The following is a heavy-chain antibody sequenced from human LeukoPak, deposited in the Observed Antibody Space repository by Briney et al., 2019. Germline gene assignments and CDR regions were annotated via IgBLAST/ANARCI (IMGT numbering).Heavy chain of an antibody. V-gene: IGHV3-21*01. CDR3: ARDGLIAAAGHTPNDY. J-gene: IGHJ4*02. Sequence: PGGSLRLSCAASGFTFSSYSMNWVRQAPGKGLEWVSSISSSGSYIYYADSVKGRFTISRDNAKNSLYLQMNSLRAEDTAVYYCARDGLIAAAGHTPNDYWGQGTLVTVSS. CDR1: GFTFSSYS. D-gene: IGHD6-13*01. CDR2: ISSSGSYI.